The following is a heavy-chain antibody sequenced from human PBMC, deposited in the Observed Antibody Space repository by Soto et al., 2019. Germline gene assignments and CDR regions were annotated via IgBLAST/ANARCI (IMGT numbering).Heavy chain of an antibody. J-gene: IGHJ4*02. V-gene: IGHV3-23*01. Sequence: PGGSLRLSXAASGFIFSSYAMTWVRQAPGKGLEWVSSIGGSGGTTYYADSVKGRFSISRDNSKNILFLQMSSLTVEDTAVYYCAKDGWYSSSPFYFDYWGQGTQVTVSS. CDR3: AKDGWYSSSPFYFDY. D-gene: IGHD6-13*01. CDR2: IGGSGGTT. CDR1: GFIFSSYA.